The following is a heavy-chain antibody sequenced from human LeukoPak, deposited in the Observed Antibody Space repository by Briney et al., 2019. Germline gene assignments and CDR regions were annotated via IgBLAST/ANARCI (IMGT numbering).Heavy chain of an antibody. CDR2: ISYSRST. CDR3: ATHVRALDY. V-gene: IGHV4-61*03. D-gene: IGHD1-26*01. CDR1: GGSVSTTSYY. J-gene: IGHJ4*02. Sequence: PSETLSLTCTVSGGSVSTTSYYWIWIRQPPGKGLEWIGYISYSRSTNYNSFLKSRVTISLDTSKNHFSLKLTSVTAADTDVYYCATHVRALDYWGQGTLVTVSS.